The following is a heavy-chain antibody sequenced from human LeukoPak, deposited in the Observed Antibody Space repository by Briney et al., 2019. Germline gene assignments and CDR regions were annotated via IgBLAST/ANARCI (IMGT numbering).Heavy chain of an antibody. V-gene: IGHV4-38-2*02. J-gene: IGHJ4*02. CDR2: IYHSRST. Sequence: SETLSLTCIVSGYSISSGYYWDWLRQPPGKGLEGIGNIYHSRSTYYNPSLKSRVTISVDTSKNQFYLKLNSVTAADTAVYYCAKNSGYYHPYYIDSWGQGTLVTGSS. CDR1: GYSISSGYY. D-gene: IGHD3-22*01. CDR3: AKNSGYYHPYYIDS.